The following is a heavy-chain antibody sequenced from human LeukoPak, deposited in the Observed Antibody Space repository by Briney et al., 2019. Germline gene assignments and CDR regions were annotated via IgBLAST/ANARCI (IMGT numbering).Heavy chain of an antibody. D-gene: IGHD5-24*01. V-gene: IGHV3-23*01. J-gene: IGHJ4*02. CDR3: VKDGGWVQYAN. CDR2: IRTDGVTT. Sequence: GGSLRLSCAASGFTFSSYGMSWVRQAPGKGLEWVSGIRTDGVTTYYADSVKGRFIISRDNSQNTVWLQMNSLSAEDAAVYYCVKDGGWVQYANWGQGTLVTVSS. CDR1: GFTFSSYG.